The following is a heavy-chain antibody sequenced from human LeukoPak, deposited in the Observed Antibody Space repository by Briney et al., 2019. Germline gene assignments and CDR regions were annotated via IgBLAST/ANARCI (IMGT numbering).Heavy chain of an antibody. Sequence: PGGSLRLSCAASGFTFSSYAMSWVRQAPGKGLEWVSAISGSGGSTYYADSVKGRFTISRDNSKNTLYLQMNSLRAEDTAVYYCAKDMWQQLVLKGYFDYWGQGTLVTVSS. J-gene: IGHJ4*02. D-gene: IGHD6-13*01. CDR3: AKDMWQQLVLKGYFDY. CDR2: ISGSGGST. CDR1: GFTFSSYA. V-gene: IGHV3-23*01.